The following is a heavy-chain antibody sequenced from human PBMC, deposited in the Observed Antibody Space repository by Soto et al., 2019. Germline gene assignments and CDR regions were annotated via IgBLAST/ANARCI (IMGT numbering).Heavy chain of an antibody. D-gene: IGHD3-22*01. Sequence: PGGSLILSCAASGFTFRSYAMSWVRQAPGKGLEWVSAISGSGGSTYYADSVKGRFTISRDNSKNTLYLQMNSLRAEDTAVYYCAGVRAVPEYDAFDIWGQGTMVTVSS. CDR1: GFTFRSYA. V-gene: IGHV3-23*01. CDR3: AGVRAVPEYDAFDI. J-gene: IGHJ3*02. CDR2: ISGSGGST.